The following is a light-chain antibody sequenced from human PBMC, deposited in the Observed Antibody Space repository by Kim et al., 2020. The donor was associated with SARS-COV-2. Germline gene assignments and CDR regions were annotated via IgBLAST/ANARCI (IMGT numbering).Light chain of an antibody. V-gene: IGLV3-25*03. J-gene: IGLJ2*01. CDR1: SLPKQY. CDR2: KDS. Sequence: SYELTQPPSVSVSPGQTARITCSGDSLPKQYAYWYLQKPGQAPVLVIYKDSERPSGIPERFSGSSSGTTVTLTISGVQAEDEADYYCQSADSSGTYVVFG. CDR3: QSADSSGTYVV.